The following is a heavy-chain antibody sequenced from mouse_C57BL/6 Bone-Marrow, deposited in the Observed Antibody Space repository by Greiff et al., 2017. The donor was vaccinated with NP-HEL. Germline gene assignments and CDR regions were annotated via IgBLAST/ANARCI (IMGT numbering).Heavy chain of an antibody. Sequence: QVQLQQSGPGLVQPSQCLSITCTASGFSFTSYGVHWVRQSPGKGLEWLGVIWSGGSTDYNAAFLSRLSISKDNSKSQVFFKMNSLQADDTAIYYCAGRFWFAYWGQGTLVTVSA. V-gene: IGHV2-2*01. CDR3: AGRFWFAY. J-gene: IGHJ3*01. CDR2: IWSGGST. CDR1: GFSFTSYG.